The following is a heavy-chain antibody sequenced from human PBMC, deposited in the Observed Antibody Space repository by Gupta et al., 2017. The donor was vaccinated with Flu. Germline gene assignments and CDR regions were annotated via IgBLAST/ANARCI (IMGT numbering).Heavy chain of an antibody. CDR3: ARLSEFGGWFDP. V-gene: IGHV4-59*08. J-gene: IGHJ5*02. D-gene: IGHD3-16*01. CDR2: IYYSGST. CDR1: GGSISSYY. Sequence: QVQLQESGPGLVKPSETLSLTCTVSGGSISSYYWSWIRQPPGKGLEWIGYIYYSGSTNYNPSLKSRVTISVDTSKNQFSLKLSSVTAADTAVYYCARLSEFGGWFDPWGQGTLVTVSS.